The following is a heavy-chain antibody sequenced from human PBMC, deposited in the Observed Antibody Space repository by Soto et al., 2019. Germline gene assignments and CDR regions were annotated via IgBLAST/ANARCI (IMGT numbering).Heavy chain of an antibody. CDR1: GFTFRGYA. J-gene: IGHJ4*02. CDR3: GPDTLDY. V-gene: IGHV3-23*01. CDR2: IDNSGAST. Sequence: HPGGSLRLSCAASGFTFRGYAMIWVRQAPGKGLEWVSTIDNSGASTKYADSVRGRFTISRDNSKNTLYLQMNSLRVEDTAVYYCGPDTLDYWGQGTLVTVSS.